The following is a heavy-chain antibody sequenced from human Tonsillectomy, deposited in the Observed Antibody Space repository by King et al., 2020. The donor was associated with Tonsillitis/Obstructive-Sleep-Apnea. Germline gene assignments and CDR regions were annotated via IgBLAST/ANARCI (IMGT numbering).Heavy chain of an antibody. J-gene: IGHJ4*02. D-gene: IGHD4-17*01. Sequence: VQLVESGGGLVQPGGSLRLSCAASGFTVSSNYMSLVRQAPGKGLEWVSVIDSGGSTYYADSVKGRFTISRDNSKNTLYLQMNSLRAEDTAVYYCASLRGNDYGGYWGQGTLVTVSS. CDR2: IDSGGST. CDR3: ASLRGNDYGGY. CDR1: GFTVSSNY. V-gene: IGHV3-66*01.